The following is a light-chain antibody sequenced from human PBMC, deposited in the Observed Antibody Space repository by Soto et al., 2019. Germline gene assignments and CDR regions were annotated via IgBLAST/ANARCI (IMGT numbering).Light chain of an antibody. CDR3: QQYNTWPPIT. CDR2: GAS. J-gene: IGKJ5*01. V-gene: IGKV3-15*01. CDR1: QSVRSN. Sequence: EIVMTQSPATLYVSPGERVTLSCRASQSVRSNLAWYQQKPGQAPRLLIYGASTRATGLPARFSGSGSGTDFTLTISSLQSEDFAVYYCQQYNTWPPITFGQGTLLEI.